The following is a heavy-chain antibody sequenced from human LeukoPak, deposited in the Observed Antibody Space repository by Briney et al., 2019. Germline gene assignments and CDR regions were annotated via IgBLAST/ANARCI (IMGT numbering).Heavy chain of an antibody. V-gene: IGHV4-38-2*02. CDR3: ARDLSAGLQGNYFDS. Sequence: SETLSLTCNVSGYSISSGYYWAWIRQSPGKGLEWIGSIYHSGSTYYNPSLKSRVTMSVDTSKNQFSLKLSSVTAADTAVYYCARDLSAGLQGNYFDSWGQGTLVTVSS. J-gene: IGHJ4*02. CDR2: IYHSGST. CDR1: GYSISSGYY. D-gene: IGHD5-18*01.